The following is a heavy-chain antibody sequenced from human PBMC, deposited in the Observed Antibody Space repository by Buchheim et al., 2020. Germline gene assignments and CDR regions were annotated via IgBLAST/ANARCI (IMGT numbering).Heavy chain of an antibody. CDR2: ISYDGSNK. D-gene: IGHD5-12*01. Sequence: QVQLVESGGGVVQPGRSLRLSCAASGFTFSSYAMHWVRQAPGKGLEWVAVISYDGSNKYYADSVKGRFTISRDNAKNTVYLQMNSLRAEDTAVYYCSRGGLGNTGQDVWGQGTT. J-gene: IGHJ6*02. V-gene: IGHV3-30-3*01. CDR3: SRGGLGNTGQDV. CDR1: GFTFSSYA.